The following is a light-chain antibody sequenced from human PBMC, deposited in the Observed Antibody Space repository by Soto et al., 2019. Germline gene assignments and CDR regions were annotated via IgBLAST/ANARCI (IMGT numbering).Light chain of an antibody. Sequence: DVQMTQSPSTLSGSVGDRVTLTCRASQTISSWLAWYQQKPGKAPKLLIYKASTLKSGVPSRFSGSGSGTEFTLTISSLQPDDFAVYYCQQYDSSPRTFGQGTKVDIK. CDR3: QQYDSSPRT. CDR1: QTISSW. V-gene: IGKV1-5*03. J-gene: IGKJ1*01. CDR2: KAS.